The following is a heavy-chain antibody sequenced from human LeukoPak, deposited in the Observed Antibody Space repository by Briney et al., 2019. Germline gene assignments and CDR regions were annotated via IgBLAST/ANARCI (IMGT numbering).Heavy chain of an antibody. Sequence: HGASVKVSCKASGYTFTSYGISWVRQAPGQGLEWMGWISAYNGNTNYAQKLQGRVTMTTDTSTSTAYMELRSLRSDDTAVYYCARDNSVRDEAWWFNPWGQGTLVTVSS. CDR2: ISAYNGNT. V-gene: IGHV1-18*01. CDR3: ARDNSVRDEAWWFNP. J-gene: IGHJ5*02. CDR1: GYTFTSYG. D-gene: IGHD5-24*01.